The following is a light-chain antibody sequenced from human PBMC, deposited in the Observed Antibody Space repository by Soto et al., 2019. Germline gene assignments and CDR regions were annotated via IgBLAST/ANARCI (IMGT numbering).Light chain of an antibody. V-gene: IGKV1-6*01. Sequence: AIQMTQSPSSLSASVGDRVTITCRASQGIRNDLGWYQQKPGKAPKLLIYGASSLQSGVPSRFSGSGSGSDFTLTISSLQPEDFATYYCLQDYNYPRTFGQGTKVEI. CDR1: QGIRND. J-gene: IGKJ1*01. CDR3: LQDYNYPRT. CDR2: GAS.